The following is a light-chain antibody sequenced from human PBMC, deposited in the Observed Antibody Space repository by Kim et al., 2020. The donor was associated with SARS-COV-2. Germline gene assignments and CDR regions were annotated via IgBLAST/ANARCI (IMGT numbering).Light chain of an antibody. J-gene: IGLJ3*02. CDR1: SLRGYY. CDR2: GDK. CDR3: NSRDSSGNHVL. V-gene: IGLV3-19*01. Sequence: ALGQPVTITCQGDSLRGYYASWFRQKSGQAPILVIDGDKNRPSGIPDRFSGSGSGNTASLTITGAQAEDEADYYCNSRDSSGNHVLFGGGTKLTVL.